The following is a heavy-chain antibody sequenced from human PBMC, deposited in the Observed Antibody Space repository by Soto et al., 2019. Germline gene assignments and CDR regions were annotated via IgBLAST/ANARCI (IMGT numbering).Heavy chain of an antibody. CDR3: AKGAPPGAEADFWRTYYYYGMDV. CDR1: GFTFSSYG. V-gene: IGHV3-30*18. CDR2: ISYDGSNK. D-gene: IGHD3-3*01. Sequence: TGGSLRLSCAASGFTFSSYGMHWVRQAPGKGLEWVAVISYDGSNKYYADSVKGRFTISRDNSKNTLYLQMNSLRAEDTAVYYCAKGAPPGAEADFWRTYYYYGMDVWGQGTTVTVSS. J-gene: IGHJ6*02.